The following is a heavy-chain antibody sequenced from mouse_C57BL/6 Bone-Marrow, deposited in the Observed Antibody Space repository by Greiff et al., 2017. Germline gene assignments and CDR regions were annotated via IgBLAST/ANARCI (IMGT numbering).Heavy chain of an antibody. Sequence: EVKLQQSGPELVQPGASVKISCKASGYTFTDYYMNWVKQSHGKSLEWIGDINPNNGGTSYNQKFKGKATLTVDKSSSTAYMELRSLTSEDSAVYSCARESGIYYSNYGRAMDYWGQGTPVTVSS. CDR2: INPNNGGT. J-gene: IGHJ4*01. CDR3: ARESGIYYSNYGRAMDY. CDR1: GYTFTDYY. D-gene: IGHD2-5*01. V-gene: IGHV1-26*01.